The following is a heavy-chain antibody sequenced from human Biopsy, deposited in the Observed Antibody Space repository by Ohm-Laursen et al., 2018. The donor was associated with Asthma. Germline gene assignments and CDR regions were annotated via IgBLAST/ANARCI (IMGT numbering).Heavy chain of an antibody. J-gene: IGHJ4*02. CDR2: MNPNSGNT. D-gene: IGHD3-16*01. CDR3: TRWSLRVRDTPNDY. CDR1: GYTFTSYD. V-gene: IGHV1-8*01. Sequence: GASVKVSCKASGYTFTSYDINWVRQATGQGLEWMGWMNPNSGNTGYPQNIQGRVTMTRDTSISTAYMELSSLRSEDTAVYYCTRWSLRVRDTPNDYWGQGTLVTVSS.